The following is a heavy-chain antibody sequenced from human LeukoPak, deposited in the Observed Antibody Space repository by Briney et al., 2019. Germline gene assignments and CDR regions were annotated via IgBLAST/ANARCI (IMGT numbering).Heavy chain of an antibody. CDR1: GFTFSSYW. D-gene: IGHD6-6*01. CDR2: INSDGSST. J-gene: IGHJ6*03. CDR3: ARGDRASSSIHYFYMDV. V-gene: IGHV3-74*01. Sequence: GGSLRLSCAASGFTFSSYWMHWVRQAPGKGLVWVSRINSDGSSTSYADSVKGRFTISRDNAKNTLYLQMNSLRAEDTAVYFCARGDRASSSIHYFYMDVWGKGTTVTVSS.